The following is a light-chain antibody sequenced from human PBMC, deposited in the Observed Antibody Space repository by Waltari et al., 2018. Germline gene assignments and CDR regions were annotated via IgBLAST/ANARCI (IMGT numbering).Light chain of an antibody. V-gene: IGKV1-39*01. CDR3: QQSDNTPRT. CDR1: ENIGSY. J-gene: IGKJ1*01. Sequence: DIQMTQSPSSLSASIGDRVTITCRASENIGSYLNWYQQRTGEAPKLLIYATSTLQTEVPSRFSGSGSRTDFTLTISSLQPEDFATYYCQQSDNTPRTFGQGTKVEIK. CDR2: ATS.